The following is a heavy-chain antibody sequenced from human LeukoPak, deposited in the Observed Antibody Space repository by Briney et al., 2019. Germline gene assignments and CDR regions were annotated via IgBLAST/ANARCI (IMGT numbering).Heavy chain of an antibody. CDR1: GFTFSSYG. D-gene: IGHD4-17*01. Sequence: GGSLRLSCAASGFTFSSYGMHWVRQAPGKGLEWVAVISYDGSNKYYADSVKGRFTISRDNSKNTLYLQMNSLRAEDTAVYYCAKTFYDYGDYLGGYYYGVDVWGQGTTVTVSS. CDR3: AKTFYDYGDYLGGYYYGVDV. V-gene: IGHV3-30*18. CDR2: ISYDGSNK. J-gene: IGHJ6*02.